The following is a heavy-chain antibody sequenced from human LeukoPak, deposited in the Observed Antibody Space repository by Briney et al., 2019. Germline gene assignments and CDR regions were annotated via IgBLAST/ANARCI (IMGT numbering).Heavy chain of an antibody. CDR2: INHSGST. CDR1: GGSFSGYY. Sequence: SETLSLTCAVYGGSFSGYYWGWIRQPPGKGLEWIGEINHSGSTNYNPSLKSRVTISVDTSKNQFSLKLSSVTAADTAVYYCARGAPQNYDILTGRLCWFDPWGQGTLVTVSS. D-gene: IGHD3-9*01. J-gene: IGHJ5*02. V-gene: IGHV4-34*01. CDR3: ARGAPQNYDILTGRLCWFDP.